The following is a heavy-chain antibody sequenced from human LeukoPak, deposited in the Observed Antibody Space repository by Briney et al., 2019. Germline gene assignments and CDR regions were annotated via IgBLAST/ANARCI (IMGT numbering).Heavy chain of an antibody. J-gene: IGHJ4*02. D-gene: IGHD6-19*01. Sequence: GGSLRLSCAASGFTFSAYYMSWIRQAPGKGLEWVSYISNGGRSGYTIYYADSVKGRFTISRDNAKNSLYLQMSSLRAEDTAVYFCARDPYTSGSDYWGQGTLVTVSS. CDR2: ISNGGRSGYTI. CDR1: GFTFSAYY. V-gene: IGHV3-11*01. CDR3: ARDPYTSGSDY.